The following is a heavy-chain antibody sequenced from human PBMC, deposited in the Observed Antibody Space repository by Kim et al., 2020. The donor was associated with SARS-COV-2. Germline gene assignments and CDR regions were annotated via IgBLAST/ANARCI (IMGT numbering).Heavy chain of an antibody. J-gene: IGHJ4*02. Sequence: PSFQGHVTISADKSITTAYLQWSSLKASDTAMYYCARGSSDFDYWGQGTLVTVSS. D-gene: IGHD6-6*01. CDR3: ARGSSDFDY. V-gene: IGHV5-10-1*01.